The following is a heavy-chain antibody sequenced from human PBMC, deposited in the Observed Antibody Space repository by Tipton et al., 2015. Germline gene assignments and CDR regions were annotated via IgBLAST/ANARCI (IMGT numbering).Heavy chain of an antibody. CDR2: IYHRGDT. CDR1: GDSISSGSYY. Sequence: TLSLTCTVSGDSISSGSYYWGWIRQPPGKGLEWIGSIYHRGDTNYNPSLKSRVTISLDTSKNQFSLKLNSVTAADTAVYYCARGLLLWFGMTDYWGQGTLVTVSS. J-gene: IGHJ4*02. CDR3: ARGLLLWFGMTDY. D-gene: IGHD3-10*01. V-gene: IGHV4-39*07.